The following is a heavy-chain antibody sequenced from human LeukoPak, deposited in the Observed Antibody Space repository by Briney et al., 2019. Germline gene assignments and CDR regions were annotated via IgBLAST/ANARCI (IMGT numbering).Heavy chain of an antibody. V-gene: IGHV4-39*07. CDR1: GGSISSSSYY. CDR3: AGNCSSTSCYVRGFDP. D-gene: IGHD2-2*01. J-gene: IGHJ5*02. CDR2: IYYSGST. Sequence: SETLSLTCTVSGGSISSSSYYWGWIRQPPGKGLEWIGSIYYSGSTYYNPSLKSRVTISVDTSKNQFSLKLSSVTAADTAVYYCAGNCSSTSCYVRGFDPWGQGTLVTVSS.